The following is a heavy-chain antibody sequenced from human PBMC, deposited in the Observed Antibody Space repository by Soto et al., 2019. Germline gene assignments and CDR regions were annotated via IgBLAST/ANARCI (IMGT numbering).Heavy chain of an antibody. CDR2: IYYSGST. Sequence: SETLSLTCTVSGGSISSSSYYWGWIRQPPGKGLERIGSIYYSGSTYYNPSLKSRVTISVDTSKNQFSLKLSSVTAADTAVYYCARHWYSGSYYYYYGMDVWGQGTTVTVSS. V-gene: IGHV4-39*01. CDR1: GGSISSSSYY. J-gene: IGHJ6*02. D-gene: IGHD1-26*01. CDR3: ARHWYSGSYYYYYGMDV.